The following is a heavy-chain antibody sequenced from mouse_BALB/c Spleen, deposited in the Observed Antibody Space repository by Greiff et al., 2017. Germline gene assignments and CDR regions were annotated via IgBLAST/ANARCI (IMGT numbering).Heavy chain of an antibody. V-gene: IGHV1S81*02. CDR1: GYTFTSSW. Sequence: QVQLQQPGADLVKPGASVKLSCTASGYTFTSSWMHWVKQRPGQGLEWIGVINPSNGRTNYNEKFKSKATLTVDKSSSTAYMQLSSLTSEDSAVYYCARRYFDYWGQGTALTVSS. CDR3: ARRYFDY. J-gene: IGHJ2*01. CDR2: INPSNGRT.